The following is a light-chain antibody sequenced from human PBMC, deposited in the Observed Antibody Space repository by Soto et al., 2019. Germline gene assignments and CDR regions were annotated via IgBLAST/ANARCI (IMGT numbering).Light chain of an antibody. CDR2: AAS. Sequence: DIKMTQSPSSLVASDRDRVTITCRSSQNIDSYLSWYQQKPGEAPKLLIYAASTLEGGVPSRFSGSGSGTDFTLTINRLEPEDFAVYYCQRYSPSPLTFGGGTKVDI. CDR3: QRYSPSPLT. J-gene: IGKJ4*01. CDR1: QNIDSY. V-gene: IGKV1-39*02.